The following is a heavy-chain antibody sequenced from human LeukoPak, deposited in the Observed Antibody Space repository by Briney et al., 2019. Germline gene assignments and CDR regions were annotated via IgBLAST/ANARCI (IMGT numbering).Heavy chain of an antibody. CDR3: ARDRYNWNYGNSWFDP. Sequence: TGGSLRLSCAASGFTFSSYAMSWARQAPGKGLEWVSAISGSRGTTYYADSVKGRFTISRDNAKSSLYLQMNSLRAEDTALYYCARDRYNWNYGNSWFDPWGQGTLVTVSS. J-gene: IGHJ5*02. D-gene: IGHD1-7*01. V-gene: IGHV3-23*01. CDR2: ISGSRGTT. CDR1: GFTFSSYA.